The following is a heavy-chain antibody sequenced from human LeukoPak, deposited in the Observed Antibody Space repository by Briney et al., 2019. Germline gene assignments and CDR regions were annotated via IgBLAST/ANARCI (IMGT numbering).Heavy chain of an antibody. CDR2: IYYSGST. J-gene: IGHJ4*02. D-gene: IGHD2-2*01. CDR1: GGSISSSSYY. Sequence: SETLSLTCTVSGGSISSSSYYWGWIRQPPGKGLEWIGSIYYSGSTYYNPSLKSRVTISVETSKNQFSLKLSSVTAADTAVYYYASTAQYRSSTSCFYFDYWGQGTLVTVSS. V-gene: IGHV4-39*01. CDR3: ASTAQYRSSTSCFYFDY.